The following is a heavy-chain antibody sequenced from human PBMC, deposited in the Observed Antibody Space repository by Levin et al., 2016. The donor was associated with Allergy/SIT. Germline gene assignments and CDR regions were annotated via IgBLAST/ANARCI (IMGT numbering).Heavy chain of an antibody. J-gene: IGHJ4*02. D-gene: IGHD1-26*01. V-gene: IGHV3-23*01. CDR3: AKGGRLHLTDY. CDR2: IGPTGGDT. Sequence: GGSLRLSCAASGITFSNYAMSWVRQAPGKGLEWISTIGPTGGDTYYADSVRGRFTISRDNSKNTLNLQMNSLRADDTAVYYCAKGGRLHLTDYWGQGTLVTVSS. CDR1: GITFSNYA.